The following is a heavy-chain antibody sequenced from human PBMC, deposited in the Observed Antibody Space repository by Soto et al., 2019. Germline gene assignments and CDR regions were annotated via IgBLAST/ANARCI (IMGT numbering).Heavy chain of an antibody. CDR3: ATQIDTVMVFRD. CDR1: DKTFLSYG. Sequence: QVQLVQSRAEVKKPGASVKVSCKASDKTFLSYGISWVRQGPGQGLEWMGWISPYNGNTNYAQKLQGRVTMTTDTSTSTAYMELRSLRSDDTAVYYCATQIDTVMVFRDWGQGTLVTVSS. J-gene: IGHJ4*02. D-gene: IGHD5-18*01. CDR2: ISPYNGNT. V-gene: IGHV1-18*01.